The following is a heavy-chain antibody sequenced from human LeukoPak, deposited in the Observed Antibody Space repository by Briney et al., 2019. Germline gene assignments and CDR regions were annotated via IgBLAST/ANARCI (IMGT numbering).Heavy chain of an antibody. Sequence: GASVKVSCKASGGTFSSYAISWVRQAPGQGLEWMGRIIPILGIANYAQKFQGRVTITADKSTSTAYMELSSLRSEDTAVYYCARDLGDGSSWGGIDYWGQGTLVTVSS. CDR1: GGTFSSYA. CDR2: IIPILGIA. CDR3: ARDLGDGSSWGGIDY. V-gene: IGHV1-69*04. J-gene: IGHJ4*02. D-gene: IGHD6-13*01.